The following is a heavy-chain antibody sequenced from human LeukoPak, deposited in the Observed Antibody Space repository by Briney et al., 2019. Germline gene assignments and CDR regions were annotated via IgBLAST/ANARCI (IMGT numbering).Heavy chain of an antibody. CDR3: ARDGRLGELSWGVFDY. CDR2: IYYSGST. D-gene: IGHD3-16*02. V-gene: IGHV4-59*01. J-gene: IGHJ4*02. Sequence: SETLSLTCTVSGGSISSYYWSWIRQPPGKGLEWIGYIYYSGSTNYNPSLKSRVTISVDPSKNQFSLKLSYVPAADTAVYYCARDGRLGELSWGVFDYWGQGTLVTVSS. CDR1: GGSISSYY.